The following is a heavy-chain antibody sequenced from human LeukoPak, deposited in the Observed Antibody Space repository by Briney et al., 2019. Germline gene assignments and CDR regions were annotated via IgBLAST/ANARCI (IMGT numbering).Heavy chain of an antibody. J-gene: IGHJ5*02. Sequence: GGSLRLSCATSGFTFNTFGMHWVRQAPGKGLEWVSYITGSATTTCYADSVKGRFTISRDNGKNSLYLQMNSLRAEDTSVYYCARDVGYRSWFDPWGQGTLVIVSS. D-gene: IGHD5-18*01. V-gene: IGHV3-48*01. CDR3: ARDVGYRSWFDP. CDR2: ITGSATTT. CDR1: GFTFNTFG.